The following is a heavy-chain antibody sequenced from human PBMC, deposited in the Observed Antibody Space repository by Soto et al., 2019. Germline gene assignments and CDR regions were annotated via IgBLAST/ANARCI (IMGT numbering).Heavy chain of an antibody. V-gene: IGHV3-7*01. CDR2: IRGDGSEK. J-gene: IGHJ6*01. Sequence: EVRLVESGGGLVQPGGSLRLSCEASGFTFSDFWMSWVRQAPGKGLEWVANIRGDGSEKRYVDSVRGRFTISRDNAKNSVYLLMNSLRGDDTALYYCGRDEVRNGVGVWGQGNTVTVSS. CDR1: GFTFSDFW. CDR3: GRDEVRNGVGV.